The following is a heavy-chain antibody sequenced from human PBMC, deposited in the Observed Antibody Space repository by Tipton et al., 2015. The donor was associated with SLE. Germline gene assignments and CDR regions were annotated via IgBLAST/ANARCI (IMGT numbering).Heavy chain of an antibody. CDR3: ARDPGMDAFDI. V-gene: IGHV3-53*05. D-gene: IGHD3-10*01. J-gene: IGHJ3*02. CDR2: ISGSGGST. Sequence: SLRLSCAASGFTVSSNYMSWVRQAPGKGLEWVSVISGSGGSTYYADSVKGRFTISRDNSKNTLYLQMNSLRAEDTAVYYCARDPGMDAFDIWGQGTMVTVSS. CDR1: GFTVSSNY.